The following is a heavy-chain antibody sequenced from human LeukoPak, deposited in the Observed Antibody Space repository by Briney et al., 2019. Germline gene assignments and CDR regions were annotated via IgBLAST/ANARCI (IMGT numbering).Heavy chain of an antibody. D-gene: IGHD2/OR15-2a*01. Sequence: ASVKVSCKASGYTFTGYYMHWVRQAPGRGLEWMGWINPNSGGTNYAQKFQGRVTMTRDTSISRAYMELSRLRSDDTAVYYRARTPSIPQLDYWGQGTLVTVSS. CDR1: GYTFTGYY. V-gene: IGHV1-2*02. CDR2: INPNSGGT. CDR3: ARTPSIPQLDY. J-gene: IGHJ4*02.